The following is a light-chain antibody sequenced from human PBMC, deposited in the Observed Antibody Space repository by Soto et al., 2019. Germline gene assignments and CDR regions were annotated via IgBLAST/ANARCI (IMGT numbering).Light chain of an antibody. J-gene: IGKJ2*02. CDR2: DAS. CDR1: QDISNY. V-gene: IGKV1-33*01. Sequence: DLQMTQSPSSLSASVGDRVTITCQASQDISNYLNWYQQKPGKAPKLLIYDASNLETGVPSRFSGSGSGTDFTCTISSLQPADIETYYCQQYDNRPCTFGQGTKLEIK. CDR3: QQYDNRPCT.